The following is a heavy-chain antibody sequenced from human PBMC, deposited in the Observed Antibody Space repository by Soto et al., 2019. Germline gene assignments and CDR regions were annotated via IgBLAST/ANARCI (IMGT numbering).Heavy chain of an antibody. CDR1: GYTFINYW. Sequence: GESLRDSCERSGYTFINYWLVWVRQMPGKGLEWMGIIYPGDSDTKYSPSFQGQVTISADKSISTAYLQWRSLKASDTAMYYCARQIYDSDTGPNFQYFFDSWGQGTPVTVSS. CDR3: ARQIYDSDTGPNFQYFFDS. D-gene: IGHD5-18*01. J-gene: IGHJ4*02. V-gene: IGHV5-51*01. CDR2: IYPGDSDT.